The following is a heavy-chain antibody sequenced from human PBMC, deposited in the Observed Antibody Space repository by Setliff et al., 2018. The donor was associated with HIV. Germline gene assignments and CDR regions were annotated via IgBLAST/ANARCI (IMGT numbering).Heavy chain of an antibody. V-gene: IGHV3-30*02. CDR3: ASARIPTGGTSTSFDF. Sequence: GGSLRLSCAASGFSLSYHGMHWVRQAPGKGLEWVAIIWYDGSNEYYADSVKGRFTISRDNSKNTLYLEVDSLRPEDTAVYYCASARIPTGGTSTSFDFWGQGALVTVSS. D-gene: IGHD1-1*01. J-gene: IGHJ4*02. CDR2: IWYDGSNE. CDR1: GFSLSYHG.